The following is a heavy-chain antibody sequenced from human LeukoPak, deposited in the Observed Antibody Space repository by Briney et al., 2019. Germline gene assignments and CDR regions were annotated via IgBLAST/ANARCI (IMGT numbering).Heavy chain of an antibody. CDR1: GGSISSTSYY. CDR2: FDYSGIT. J-gene: IGHJ1*01. V-gene: IGHV4-39*01. CDR3: ATSYYQYFRF. D-gene: IGHD1-26*01. Sequence: PSETLSLTCSVSGGSISSTSYYWGWIRQSPGKGLEWIGTFDYSGITYYNPSLKSRVTISVDTSKNQFSLKMTSVTAADTAVYYCATSYYQYFRFWGQGTLVTVSS.